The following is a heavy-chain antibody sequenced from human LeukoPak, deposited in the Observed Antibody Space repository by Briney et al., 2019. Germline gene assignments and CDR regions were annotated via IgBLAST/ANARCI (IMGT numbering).Heavy chain of an antibody. V-gene: IGHV3-11*05. CDR3: AREDGYSSSWYSDY. D-gene: IGHD6-13*01. Sequence: PGGCLRLSCAASGFTFSDYYMSWIRQAPGKGLEWVSDISSTSIFTNYADSVKGRFTISRDNAKNSLYLQMNSLRAEDTAVYYCAREDGYSSSWYSDYWGQGTLVTVSS. CDR1: GFTFSDYY. CDR2: ISSTSIFT. J-gene: IGHJ4*02.